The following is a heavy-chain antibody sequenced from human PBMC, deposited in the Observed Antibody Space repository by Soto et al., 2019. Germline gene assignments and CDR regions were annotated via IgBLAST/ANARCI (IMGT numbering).Heavy chain of an antibody. V-gene: IGHV3-23*01. D-gene: IGHD3-22*01. CDR1: GFTFSSYA. J-gene: IGHJ4*02. CDR3: AKDPYGSSGYSYNHFDY. Sequence: GGSLRLSCAASGFTFSSYAMSWVRQAPGKGLEWVSAISGSGGSTYYADSVKGRFTISRDNSKNTLYLQMNSLRAEDTAVYYCAKDPYGSSGYSYNHFDYWGQGTLVTVSS. CDR2: ISGSGGST.